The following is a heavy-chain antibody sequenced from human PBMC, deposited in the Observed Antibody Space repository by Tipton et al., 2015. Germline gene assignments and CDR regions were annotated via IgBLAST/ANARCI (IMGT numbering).Heavy chain of an antibody. V-gene: IGHV4-34*01. CDR2: INHIGST. CDR3: ASNHEVLRGYLDN. J-gene: IGHJ4*02. CDR1: GESLSDYY. D-gene: IGHD3-3*01. Sequence: TLSLTCAVYGESLSDYYWSWIRQPPGKGLEWIGEINHIGSTNYNPSLDSRVTISIDTFRNQFSLRLSSVTAADTAVYYCASNHEVLRGYLDNWGQGSLVTVSS.